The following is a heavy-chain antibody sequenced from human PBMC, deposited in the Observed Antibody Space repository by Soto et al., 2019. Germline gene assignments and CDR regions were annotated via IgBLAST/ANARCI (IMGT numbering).Heavy chain of an antibody. D-gene: IGHD4-17*01. CDR2: IYYSGST. J-gene: IGHJ4*02. CDR1: GGSISSYY. V-gene: IGHV4-59*12. CDR3: AREATVVTPLFDY. Sequence: SETLSLTCTVSGGSISSYYWSWIRQPPGKGLEWIGYIYYSGSTNYNPSLKSRVTISRDNSKNTLYLQMNSLRAEDTAVYYCAREATVVTPLFDYWGQGTLVTVSS.